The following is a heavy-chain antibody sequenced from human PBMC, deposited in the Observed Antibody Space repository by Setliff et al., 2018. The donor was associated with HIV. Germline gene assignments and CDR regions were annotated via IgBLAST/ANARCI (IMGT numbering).Heavy chain of an antibody. J-gene: IGHJ5*02. Sequence: GGSLRLSCAASGLTVTTNYMSWVRQAPGKGLEWVSMIYSDGSTYYADSVKGRFTISRDNSKNTLYLQMNSLRAEDTAVYYCARVSPWFDPWGQGTLVTVSS. CDR1: GLTVTTNY. CDR2: IYSDGST. CDR3: ARVSPWFDP. V-gene: IGHV3-53*01.